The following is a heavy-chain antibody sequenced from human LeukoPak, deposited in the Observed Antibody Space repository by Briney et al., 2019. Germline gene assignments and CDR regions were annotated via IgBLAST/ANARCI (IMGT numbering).Heavy chain of an antibody. D-gene: IGHD5-18*01. CDR2: ISGSAHKI. CDR3: AGRPTGYSSGYIH. CDR1: GITFSNYA. Sequence: PGGSLRLSCVASGITFSNYAVSWVRQAPEKGLDWDSVISGSAHKIRYADSVKGRFTISRDNSENIVYLQMNNLRVEDTAVYYCAGRPTGYSSGYIHWGQGTLVTVSS. J-gene: IGHJ4*02. V-gene: IGHV3-23*01.